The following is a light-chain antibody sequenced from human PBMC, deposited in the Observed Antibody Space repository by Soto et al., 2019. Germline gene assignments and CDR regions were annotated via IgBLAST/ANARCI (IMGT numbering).Light chain of an antibody. CDR3: QQLFDSPLT. CDR1: QVISTS. Sequence: DIQPTQSPSFLSPPIGESVTITCRASQVISTSLAWYQVKPGKAPKLLIYAASTLERGVPSRFSATVSGKEFSLTLTSLQPEDFATYYCQQLFDSPLTFSQGPRLELK. CDR2: AAS. V-gene: IGKV1-9*01. J-gene: IGKJ5*01.